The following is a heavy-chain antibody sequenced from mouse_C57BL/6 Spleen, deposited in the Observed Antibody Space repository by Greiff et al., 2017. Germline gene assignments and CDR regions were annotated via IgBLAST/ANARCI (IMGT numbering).Heavy chain of an antibody. V-gene: IGHV1-81*01. CDR2: IYPRSGNT. Sequence: QVQLKQSGAELARPGASVKLSCKASGYTFTSYGISWVKQRTGQGLEWIGEIYPRSGNTYYNEKFKGKATLTADKSSSTAYLELRSLTSEDSADYCCARGDSTYYFDYWGQGTTLTVSS. J-gene: IGHJ2*01. CDR1: GYTFTSYG. CDR3: ARGDSTYYFDY.